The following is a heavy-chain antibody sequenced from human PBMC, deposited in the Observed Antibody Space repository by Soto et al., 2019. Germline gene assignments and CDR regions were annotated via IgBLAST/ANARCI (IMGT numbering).Heavy chain of an antibody. CDR1: GFTFSTYA. D-gene: IGHD2-15*01. J-gene: IGHJ5*01. CDR2: ISGSGGTT. CDR3: AKWEDCSGGTCYGDS. V-gene: IGHV3-23*01. Sequence: EVQLLESGGGLVQPGGSLRLSCAASGFTFSTYAMSWVRQAPGKGLEWVSAISGSGGTTHYADSVKGRFTISRDNSKNTLYLQMNSLRAEDTAIYYSAKWEDCSGGTCYGDSWGQGSLVTVSS.